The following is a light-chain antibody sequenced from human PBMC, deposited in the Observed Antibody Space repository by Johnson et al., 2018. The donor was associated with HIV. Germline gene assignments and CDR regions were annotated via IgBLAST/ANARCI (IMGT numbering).Light chain of an antibody. CDR2: ENN. J-gene: IGLJ1*01. V-gene: IGLV1-51*02. Sequence: QAVLTQPPSVSAAPGQKVTISCSGRSSNIGNNYVSWYQQLPGTAPKLLIYENNKRPSGIPDRFSCSKSGTSANLGITGLQTGDEADYYCGTWDSSLSAGVFGTGTKVTVL. CDR1: SSNIGNNY. CDR3: GTWDSSLSAGV.